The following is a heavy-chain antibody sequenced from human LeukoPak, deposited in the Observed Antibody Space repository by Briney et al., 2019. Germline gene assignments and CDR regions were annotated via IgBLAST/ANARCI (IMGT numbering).Heavy chain of an antibody. V-gene: IGHV3-23*01. D-gene: IGHD6-13*01. Sequence: PGGSLRLSCAASGFTFRSYAMSWVRQAPGKGLEWVSAISGSGGSTYYADSVKGRFTISRDNSKNTLYLQMNSLRAEDTAVYYCAKDLGGSSSNGDHWGQGTLVTVSS. CDR1: GFTFRSYA. J-gene: IGHJ4*02. CDR2: ISGSGGST. CDR3: AKDLGGSSSNGDH.